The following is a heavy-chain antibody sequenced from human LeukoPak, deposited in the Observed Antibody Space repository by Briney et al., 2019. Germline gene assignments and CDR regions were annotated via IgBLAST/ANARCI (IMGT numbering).Heavy chain of an antibody. CDR3: ARDATTAVGSAYMDV. CDR2: ISTSGSTK. CDR1: GFTFSGFE. V-gene: IGHV3-48*03. Sequence: PGGSLRLSGAASGFTFSGFERNWVRQAPGKGLEWLSHISTSGSTKYYANSVRGRFTISRDNAEGSVYLQMSSLTAEDTGLYYCARDATTAVGSAYMDVWGKGTTVTISS. D-gene: IGHD6-13*01. J-gene: IGHJ6*03.